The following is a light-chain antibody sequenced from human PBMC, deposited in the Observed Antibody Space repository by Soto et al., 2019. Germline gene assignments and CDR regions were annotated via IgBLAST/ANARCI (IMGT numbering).Light chain of an antibody. J-gene: IGKJ1*01. V-gene: IGKV1-12*01. CDR2: AAS. CDR3: QQYGSSGT. CDR1: QAVSTW. Sequence: DIQMTQSPSFVSASLGDRVTITCRASQAVSTWLAWYQQKPGDAPKLLIYAASTLQSGVPSRFSGSGSGTDFTLTISRLEPEDFAVYYCQQYGSSGTFGQGTKVDI.